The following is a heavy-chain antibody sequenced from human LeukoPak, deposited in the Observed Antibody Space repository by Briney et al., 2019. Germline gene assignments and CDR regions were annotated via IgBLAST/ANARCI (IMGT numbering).Heavy chain of an antibody. V-gene: IGHV3-23*01. CDR3: AKRGAAPPPHYYYGMDV. CDR2: ISGSGGST. CDR1: GFTFSSYA. D-gene: IGHD4/OR15-4a*01. J-gene: IGHJ6*02. Sequence: GGSLRLSCAASGFTFSSYAMSWVRQAPGKGLEWVSAISGSGGSTYYADSVKGRFTISRDNSKNTLYLQMNSLRAEDTAVYYPAKRGAAPPPHYYYGMDVWGQGTTVTVPS.